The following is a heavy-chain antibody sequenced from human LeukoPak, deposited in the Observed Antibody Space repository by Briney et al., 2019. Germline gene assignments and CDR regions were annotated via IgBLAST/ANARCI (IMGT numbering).Heavy chain of an antibody. D-gene: IGHD3-3*01. Sequence: GEPLKISCKGSGYSFTSYWIGWVRQMPGKGLEWMGIIFPRDSDTRYSPSFQGQVTISVDESISTAYLQWSSLKASDSAMYYCARFRDFGVVSGDYWGQGTLVTVSS. J-gene: IGHJ4*02. CDR3: ARFRDFGVVSGDY. CDR1: GYSFTSYW. V-gene: IGHV5-51*01. CDR2: IFPRDSDT.